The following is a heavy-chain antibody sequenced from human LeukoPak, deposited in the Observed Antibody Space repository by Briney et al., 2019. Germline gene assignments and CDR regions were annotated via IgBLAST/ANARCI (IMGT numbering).Heavy chain of an antibody. J-gene: IGHJ4*02. D-gene: IGHD3-22*01. V-gene: IGHV3-30*02. Sequence: PGGSLRLPCAASGFMFSSHGMHWVRQAPGKGLEWVAFIRYDGSNKYYADSVKGRFTISRDNSKNTMYLQMNSLRAEGTTVYYCAKFAYDSTGYYVGFDYWGQGTLVTVSS. CDR2: IRYDGSNK. CDR1: GFMFSSHG. CDR3: AKFAYDSTGYYVGFDY.